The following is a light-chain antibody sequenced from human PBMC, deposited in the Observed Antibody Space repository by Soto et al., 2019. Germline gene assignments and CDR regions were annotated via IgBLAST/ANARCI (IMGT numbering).Light chain of an antibody. V-gene: IGKV3-15*01. J-gene: IGKJ2*01. CDR2: GAS. Sequence: EIVMTQSPATLSVSPGERATHSCRASQSISSNLAWYQQKPGQAPRLLIYGASTRATGIPARFSGSGSGTEFTLTISSLQSEDFAVYYCQQYKNWPPYTFGQGTKLEIK. CDR3: QQYKNWPPYT. CDR1: QSISSN.